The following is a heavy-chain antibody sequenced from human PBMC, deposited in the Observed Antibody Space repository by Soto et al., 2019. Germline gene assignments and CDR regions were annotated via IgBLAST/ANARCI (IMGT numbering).Heavy chain of an antibody. Sequence: QVQLVQSGGGVVQPGRSLRLSCAGSGFTFSSYGIHWVRQAPGKGLEWVALISYDGGNEKYTESVKDRFTISRDDSHNVAYLQMSSLTTEDTAMYYCAKDRYSGTYPTDFDYWGQGRLVTVSS. D-gene: IGHD1-26*01. CDR3: AKDRYSGTYPTDFDY. CDR1: GFTFSSYG. CDR2: ISYDGGNE. J-gene: IGHJ4*02. V-gene: IGHV3-30*18.